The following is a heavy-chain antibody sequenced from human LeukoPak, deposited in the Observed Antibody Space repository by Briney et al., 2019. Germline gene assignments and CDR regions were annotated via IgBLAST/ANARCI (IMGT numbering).Heavy chain of an antibody. V-gene: IGHV3-74*01. CDR2: INSAGSST. J-gene: IGHJ6*02. D-gene: IGHD7-27*01. CDR1: GFTFSSYW. CDR3: ARNFWGSYYYYGMDV. Sequence: GGSLRLSCAASGFTFSSYWMHWVRQAPGKGLVWVSRINSAGSSTSYADSVKGRFTISRDNSKNTLYLQMNSLRAEDTAVYYCARNFWGSYYYYGMDVWGQGTTVTVSS.